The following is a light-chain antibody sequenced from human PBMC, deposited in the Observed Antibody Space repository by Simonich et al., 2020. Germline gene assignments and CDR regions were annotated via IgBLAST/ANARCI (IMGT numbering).Light chain of an antibody. CDR2: LTRYGSH. V-gene: IGLV4-69*01. J-gene: IGLJ2*01. CDR3: QTWGTGIVV. Sequence: QLVLTQSPSASASLGASVKLTCTLSSGHSSYAIAWHQQQPEKGPRYLMKLTRYGSHSKGDGIPDRFSGSSSGAERYLTISSLQSEDEADYYCQTWGTGIVVFGGGTKLTVL. CDR1: SGHSSYA.